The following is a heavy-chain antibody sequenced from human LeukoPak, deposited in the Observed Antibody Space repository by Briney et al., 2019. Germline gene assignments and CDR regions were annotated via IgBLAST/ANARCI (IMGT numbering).Heavy chain of an antibody. V-gene: IGHV1-24*01. CDR3: ARPNDRQWLVYWYFDL. CDR1: GYTLTELS. Sequence: ASVKVSCKVSGYTLTELSMHWVRQAPGEGLEWMGGFNPKHSETIYAQKFQGRVTMTEDTSTDTAYIELSNLRSEDTAVYYCARPNDRQWLVYWYFDLWGRGTLVTVSS. J-gene: IGHJ2*01. CDR2: FNPKHSET. D-gene: IGHD6-19*01.